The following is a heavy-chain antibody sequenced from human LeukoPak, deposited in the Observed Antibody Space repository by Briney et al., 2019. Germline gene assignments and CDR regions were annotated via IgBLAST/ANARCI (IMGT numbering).Heavy chain of an antibody. CDR2: ISSSSSYI. V-gene: IGHV3-21*01. D-gene: IGHD3-22*01. J-gene: IGHJ4*02. CDR3: ARRGYSDSSGYDY. CDR1: GFTFSSYS. Sequence: GGSLRLSCAASGFTFSSYSMNWVRQAPGKGLEWVSSISSSSSYIYYADSVKGRFTISRDSAKNSLYLQINSLRAEDTAIYYCARRGYSDSSGYDYWGQGTLVTVSS.